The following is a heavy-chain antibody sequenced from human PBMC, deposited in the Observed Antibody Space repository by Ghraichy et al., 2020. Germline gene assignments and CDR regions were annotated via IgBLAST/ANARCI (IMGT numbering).Heavy chain of an antibody. J-gene: IGHJ5*02. CDR2: ISRNGRDI. Sequence: GESLRLSCATPGFRFRDHYMSWIRQAPGKGLEWVSLISRNGRDINYADSVRGRFIISRDNAKNSLYLQLNTLRVEDTAVYYCVREGQELGKSGFDLWGQGTLVTVSS. CDR1: GFRFRDHY. V-gene: IGHV3-11*06. D-gene: IGHD1-7*01. CDR3: VREGQELGKSGFDL.